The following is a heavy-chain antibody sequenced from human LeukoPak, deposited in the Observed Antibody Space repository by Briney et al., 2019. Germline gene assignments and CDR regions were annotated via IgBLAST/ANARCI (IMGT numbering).Heavy chain of an antibody. CDR3: ARVHYDFWSGYYKENGYFDY. V-gene: IGHV4-39*07. D-gene: IGHD3-3*01. Sequence: SSETLSLTCTVSGGSISSSSYYWGWIRQPPGKGLEWIGSIYYSGSTYYNPSLKSRVTISVDTSKNQFSLKLSSVTAADTAVYYCARVHYDFWSGYYKENGYFDYWGQGTLVTVSS. CDR1: GGSISSSSYY. CDR2: IYYSGST. J-gene: IGHJ4*02.